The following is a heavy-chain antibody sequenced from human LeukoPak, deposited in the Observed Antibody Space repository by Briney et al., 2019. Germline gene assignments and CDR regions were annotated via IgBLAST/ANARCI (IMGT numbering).Heavy chain of an antibody. V-gene: IGHV1-3*01. CDR2: INAGNGNT. Sequence: GASVKVSCKASGYTFTSYAMHWVRQAPGQRLEWMGWINAGNGNTKYSQKFQGRVTITRDTSASTAYMELSSLRSEDTAVYYCARLPLWFGELPRGYYFDYWGQGTLVSVSS. CDR1: GYTFTSYA. CDR3: ARLPLWFGELPRGYYFDY. D-gene: IGHD3-10*01. J-gene: IGHJ4*02.